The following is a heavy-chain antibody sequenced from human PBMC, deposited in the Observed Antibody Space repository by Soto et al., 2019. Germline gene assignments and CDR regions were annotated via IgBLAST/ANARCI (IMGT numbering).Heavy chain of an antibody. CDR3: AHLNSYYDSSGYRWYFDL. D-gene: IGHD3-22*01. J-gene: IGHJ2*01. Sequence: QITLKESGPTLVKPTQTLTLTCTFSGFSLSTSGVGVGWIRQPPGKALEWLALIYWNDDKRYSPSLKSRLTLPKDTSTNQVVLTMTNMDPVDTATYYCAHLNSYYDSSGYRWYFDLWGSGTLVTVSA. CDR2: IYWNDDK. CDR1: GFSLSTSGVG. V-gene: IGHV2-5*01.